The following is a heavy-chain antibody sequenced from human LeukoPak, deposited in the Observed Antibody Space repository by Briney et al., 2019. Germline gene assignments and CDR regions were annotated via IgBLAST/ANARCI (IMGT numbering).Heavy chain of an antibody. J-gene: IGHJ4*01. CDR3: TRDRLRIAAAATY. D-gene: IGHD6-13*01. CDR1: GFTFSSYW. Sequence: GGSLRLSCAASGFTFSSYWMSWVRQAPGKGLEWVANIKQDGSEKYYVDSVKGRFTISRDNAKNSLYLQMNSLRAEDTAVYYCTRDRLRIAAAATYRGHGTPVTVSS. V-gene: IGHV3-7*01. CDR2: IKQDGSEK.